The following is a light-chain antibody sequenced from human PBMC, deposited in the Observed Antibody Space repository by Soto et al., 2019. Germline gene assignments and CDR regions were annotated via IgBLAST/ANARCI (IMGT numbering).Light chain of an antibody. J-gene: IGKJ1*01. CDR1: QGISNF. Sequence: QMTQSPSSLSASVGDRVNITCRASQGISNFLAWYQQKPGEVPKVLIYTATTLTSGVPSRFSGSGSGTDFTPTISGLQPEDVATYFCLNYNNAPQTFGQGTKVDIK. V-gene: IGKV1-27*01. CDR2: TAT. CDR3: LNYNNAPQT.